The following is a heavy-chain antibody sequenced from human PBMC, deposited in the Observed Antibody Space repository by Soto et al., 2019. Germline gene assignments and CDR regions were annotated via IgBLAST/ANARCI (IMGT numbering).Heavy chain of an antibody. Sequence: PSETLSLTFTVAGGSIISYYWSGIRQPPGKGLEWIGYIHYSGSNNYNPSLKSRVTISVDTSKNQFSLKLSFVTAAATAVYYCASGLQYDNWFDPWGQGTLVTISS. J-gene: IGHJ5*02. CDR3: ASGLQYDNWFDP. V-gene: IGHV4-59*01. D-gene: IGHD4-4*01. CDR1: GGSIISYY. CDR2: IHYSGSN.